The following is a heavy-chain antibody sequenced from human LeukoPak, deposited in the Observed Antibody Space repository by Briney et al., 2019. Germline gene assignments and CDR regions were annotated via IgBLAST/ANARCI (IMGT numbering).Heavy chain of an antibody. Sequence: GASVKVSRKASGYTFAGYYMHWVRQAPGQGLEWMGWMNPNSGGTNYAQKFQGRVTMTRDTSISTAYMELSSLRSDDTAVYYCARAPDRGYWGQGTLVTVSS. V-gene: IGHV1-2*02. CDR2: MNPNSGGT. CDR1: GYTFAGYY. CDR3: ARAPDRGY. J-gene: IGHJ4*02. D-gene: IGHD3-10*01.